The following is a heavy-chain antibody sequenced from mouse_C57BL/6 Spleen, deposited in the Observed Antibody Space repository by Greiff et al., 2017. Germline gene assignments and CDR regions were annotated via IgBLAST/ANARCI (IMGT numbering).Heavy chain of an antibody. CDR1: GFTFSDYY. CDR3: ARHNYGSGYDWYFDV. V-gene: IGHV5-12*01. D-gene: IGHD1-1*01. CDR2: ISNGGGST. J-gene: IGHJ1*03. Sequence: EVQVVESGGGLVQPGGSLKLSCAASGFTFSDYYMYWVRQTPEKRLEWVAYISNGGGSTYYPDTVKGRFTISRDNAKNTLYLQMSRLKSEDTAMYYCARHNYGSGYDWYFDVWGTGTTVTVSS.